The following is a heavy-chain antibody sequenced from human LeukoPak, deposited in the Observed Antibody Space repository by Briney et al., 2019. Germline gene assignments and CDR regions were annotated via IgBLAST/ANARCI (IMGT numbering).Heavy chain of an antibody. J-gene: IGHJ4*02. V-gene: IGHV1-2*02. D-gene: IGHD1-26*01. CDR1: GYTFIGDN. CDR3: ARDLELLGATTSGY. Sequence: ASVKVSCKASGYTFIGDNIHWVRQAPGQRLEWMGWINPHTGVTDYAQKFQGRVTMTRDTSISTAYMELSSLRSEDTAVYYCARDLELLGATTSGYWGQGTLVTVSS. CDR2: INPHTGVT.